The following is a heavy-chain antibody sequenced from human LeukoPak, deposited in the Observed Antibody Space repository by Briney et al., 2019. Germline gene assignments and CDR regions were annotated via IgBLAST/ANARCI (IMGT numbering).Heavy chain of an antibody. J-gene: IGHJ4*02. CDR3: ARGEYYYDSSGYSYYFDY. CDR2: IWYDGSNK. CDR1: GFTFSNAW. V-gene: IGHV3-33*08. D-gene: IGHD3-22*01. Sequence: PGGSLRLSCAASGFTFSNAWMSWVRQAPGKGLEWVAVIWYDGSNKYYADSVKGRFTISRDNAKNSLYLQMNSLRAEDTAVYYCARGEYYYDSSGYSYYFDYWGQGTLVTVSS.